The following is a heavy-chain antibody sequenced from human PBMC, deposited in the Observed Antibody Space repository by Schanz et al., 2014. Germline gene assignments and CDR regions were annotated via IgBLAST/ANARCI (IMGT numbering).Heavy chain of an antibody. V-gene: IGHV3-53*01. Sequence: EVQLVESGGGLIQPGGSLRLSCAVSGFTVNTNYMSWVRQAPGKGLEWISSRYINSGSTQYADSVKVRFIISRDSAKNTLLLQMNSLRAEDTAVYLCARDGGRDGYNLAFDVGGQGTLVTVSS. D-gene: IGHD5-12*01. CDR1: GFTVNTNY. CDR2: RYINSGST. CDR3: ARDGGRDGYNLAFDV. J-gene: IGHJ3*01.